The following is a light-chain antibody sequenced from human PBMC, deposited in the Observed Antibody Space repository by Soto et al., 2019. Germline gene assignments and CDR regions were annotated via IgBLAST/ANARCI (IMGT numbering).Light chain of an antibody. CDR2: DVT. V-gene: IGLV2-14*01. J-gene: IGLJ1*01. Sequence: QSALTQPASVSGSPGQSITISCTGTSSDVGAYDFVSWYQHSPGKAPKLVTFDVTHRPPGISDRFSGSKSANTASLTISGLQAADEAHYYCSSYAGSNNFVFGTGTKLTVL. CDR3: SSYAGSNNFV. CDR1: SSDVGAYDF.